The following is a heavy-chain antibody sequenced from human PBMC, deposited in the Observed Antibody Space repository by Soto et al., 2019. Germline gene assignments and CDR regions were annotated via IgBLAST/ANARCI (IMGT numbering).Heavy chain of an antibody. V-gene: IGHV3-9*01. J-gene: IGHJ4*02. CDR1: GFTFDDYA. D-gene: IGHD3-3*01. CDR3: AKDPYYDFWSGYPKTAVYFEY. Sequence: GGSLRLSCAASGFTFDDYAMHWVRQAPGKGLEWVSGISWNSGSIGYADSVKGRSTISRDNAKNSLYLQMNSLRAEDTALYYCAKDPYYDFWSGYPKTAVYFEYWGQGTLVTVSS. CDR2: ISWNSGSI.